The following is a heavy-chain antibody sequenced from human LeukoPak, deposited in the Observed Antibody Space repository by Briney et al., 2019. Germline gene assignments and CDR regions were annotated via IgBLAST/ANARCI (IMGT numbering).Heavy chain of an antibody. CDR1: GFTFSSYG. CDR2: IRYDGSNK. J-gene: IGHJ4*02. CDR3: AKKRTAENYFDY. Sequence: GGSVRLSCAAPGFTFSSYGMHWVRQAPGKGLEWVAFIRYDGSNKYYADSVKGRFTISRDNSKNTLYLQMNSLRPEDTAVYYCAKKRTAENYFDYWGQGTLVTVSS. D-gene: IGHD1/OR15-1a*01. V-gene: IGHV3-30*02.